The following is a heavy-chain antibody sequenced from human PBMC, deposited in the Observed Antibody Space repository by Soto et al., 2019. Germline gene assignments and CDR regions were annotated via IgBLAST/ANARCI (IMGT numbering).Heavy chain of an antibody. CDR2: INWDSGDV. Sequence: PGRSLRLSCVVSGISFDDYAMHWVRQVPGKGLEWVSGINWDSGDVGYADSVKGRFTISRDNAKNSLYLQMNSLKTEDTALYYCAKDTAPGFYDANGHLDYWGQGTPVTVSS. J-gene: IGHJ4*02. CDR1: GISFDDYA. CDR3: AKDTAPGFYDANGHLDY. V-gene: IGHV3-9*01. D-gene: IGHD2-8*01.